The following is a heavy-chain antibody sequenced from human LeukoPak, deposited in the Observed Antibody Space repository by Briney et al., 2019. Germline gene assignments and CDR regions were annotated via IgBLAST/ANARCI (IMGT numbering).Heavy chain of an antibody. D-gene: IGHD5-18*01. CDR1: GGTFSSYA. J-gene: IGHJ3*02. V-gene: IGHV1-69*05. CDR2: IIPIFGTA. Sequence: SVKVSCKASGGTFSSYAISWVRQAPGQGLDWMGGIIPIFGTANYAQKFQGRVTITTDESTSTAYMELSSLRSEDTAVYYCARGTTAMVPFDIWGQGTMVTVSS. CDR3: ARGTTAMVPFDI.